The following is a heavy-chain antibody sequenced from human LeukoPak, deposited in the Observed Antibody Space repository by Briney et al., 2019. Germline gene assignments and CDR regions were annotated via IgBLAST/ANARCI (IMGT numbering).Heavy chain of an antibody. CDR3: ARRRYSSGWPFDY. CDR2: IYYSGST. V-gene: IGHV4-39*01. J-gene: IGHJ4*02. CDR1: GGSISSSSYY. Sequence: SETLSLTCTVSGGSISSSSYYWGWIRQPPGKGLEWIGSIYYSGSTYYNPSLKSRVTISVDTSKNQFSLKLSSVTAADTAVYYCARRRYSSGWPFDYWGQGTLVTVSS. D-gene: IGHD6-19*01.